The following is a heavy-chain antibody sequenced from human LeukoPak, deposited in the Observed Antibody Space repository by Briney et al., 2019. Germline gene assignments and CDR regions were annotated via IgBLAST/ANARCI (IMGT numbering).Heavy chain of an antibody. CDR3: ARDLMLVATIGWFDP. J-gene: IGHJ5*02. V-gene: IGHV3-7*01. CDR2: IKQDGSEK. D-gene: IGHD5-12*01. Sequence: GGSLRLSCAASGFTFSSYWMSWVRQAPGKGLEWVANIKQDGSEKYYVDSMKGRFTISRDNAKNSLYLQMNSLRAEDTAVYYCARDLMLVATIGWFDPWGQGTLVTVSS. CDR1: GFTFSSYW.